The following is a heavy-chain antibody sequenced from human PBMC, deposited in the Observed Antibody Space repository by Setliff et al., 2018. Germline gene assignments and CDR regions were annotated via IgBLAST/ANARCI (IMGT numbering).Heavy chain of an antibody. CDR2: ITQGGSEK. CDR1: GFTFSSYW. D-gene: IGHD2-2*02. Sequence: PGGSLRLSCAASGFTFSSYWMNWVRQAPGRGLEWVATITQGGSEKFYVDSVKGRFNISRDNAKNSLSLQMNSLRAEDTAVYYCARHKYTHYMDVWDKGATVTVSS. V-gene: IGHV3-7*01. CDR3: ARHKYTHYMDV. J-gene: IGHJ6*03.